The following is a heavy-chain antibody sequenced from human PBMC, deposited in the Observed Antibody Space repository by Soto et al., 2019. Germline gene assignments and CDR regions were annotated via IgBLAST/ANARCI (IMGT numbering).Heavy chain of an antibody. J-gene: IGHJ4*02. CDR1: GFTFSTYA. D-gene: IGHD5-12*01. CDR3: AKNSAATIRVGYDY. CDR2: ITGNGGST. V-gene: IGHV3-23*01. Sequence: EVQLLESGGDLVQPGGSLRLSCAASGFTFSTYALSWVRQAPGKGLEWVSAITGNGGSTYYADSVRGRFTISRDNSKNTLYLQMRSLRAEDTAVYYCAKNSAATIRVGYDYWGQGTLVTVSS.